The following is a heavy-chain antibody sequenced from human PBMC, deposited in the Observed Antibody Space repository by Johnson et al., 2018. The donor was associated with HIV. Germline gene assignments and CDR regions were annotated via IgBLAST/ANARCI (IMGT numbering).Heavy chain of an antibody. J-gene: IGHJ3*02. V-gene: IGHV3-33*08. CDR3: AREKGVVVVAYDAFDI. CDR1: GFTFSNHG. Sequence: QVQVVESGGGVVQPGRSLRLSCAASGFTFSNHGMHWVRQAPGKGLEWVAFVRYDGSNKYYADSVKGRFTISRDNAKNSLYLQMNSLRAEDTAVYYCAREKGVVVVAYDAFDIWGQGTMVTVSS. D-gene: IGHD2-15*01. CDR2: VRYDGSNK.